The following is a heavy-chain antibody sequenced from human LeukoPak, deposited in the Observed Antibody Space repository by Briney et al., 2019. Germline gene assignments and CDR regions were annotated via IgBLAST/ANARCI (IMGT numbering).Heavy chain of an antibody. CDR1: GGSISSSSYY. J-gene: IGHJ4*02. D-gene: IGHD4-23*01. CDR2: IYYSGST. CDR3: ARPTDYGGNSDY. Sequence: SETLSLTCTVSGGSISSSSYYWGWLRQPPGRGLEWIGRIYYSGSTYYNPSLKSRVTISVDTSKNQFSLKLSSVTAADTAVYYCARPTDYGGNSDYWGQGTLVTVSS. V-gene: IGHV4-39*01.